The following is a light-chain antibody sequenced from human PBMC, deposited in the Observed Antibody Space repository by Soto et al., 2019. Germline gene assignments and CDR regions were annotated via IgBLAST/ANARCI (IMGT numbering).Light chain of an antibody. CDR3: QQYESLPLT. CDR1: QDINKN. Sequence: IQMTQSPSSLSASVGDRVTITCQASQDINKNLIWYQQKPGKAPKLLIYDASDLETGVPSRFSGSGSGTGFTFTISSLQREDFATYYCQQYESLPLTFGQGTRLE. V-gene: IGKV1-33*01. CDR2: DAS. J-gene: IGKJ5*01.